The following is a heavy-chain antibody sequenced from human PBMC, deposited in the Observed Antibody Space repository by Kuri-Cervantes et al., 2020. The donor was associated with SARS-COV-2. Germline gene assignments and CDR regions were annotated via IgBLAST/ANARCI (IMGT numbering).Heavy chain of an antibody. CDR3: ARVDGDYYDAFDI. D-gene: IGHD4-17*01. Sequence: GGSLRLSCAASGFTFSDYYMSWIRQAPGKGLEWVSYISSSSSYTNYADSVKGRFTISRDNAKNSLYLQMHSLRAEDTAVYYCARVDGDYYDAFDIWGQGTMVTVSS. CDR1: GFTFSDYY. CDR2: ISSSSSYT. J-gene: IGHJ3*02. V-gene: IGHV3-11*06.